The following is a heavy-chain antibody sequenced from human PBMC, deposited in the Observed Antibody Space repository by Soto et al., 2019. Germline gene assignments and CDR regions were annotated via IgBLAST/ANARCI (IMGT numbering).Heavy chain of an antibody. D-gene: IGHD5-12*01. CDR2: IYYSGST. J-gene: IGHJ4*02. CDR1: GSSISSSSYY. V-gene: IGHV4-39*01. Sequence: SETLSLTCTVSGSSISSSSYYWGWIRQPPGKGLEWIGSIYYSGSTYYNPSLKSRVTISVDTSKNQFSLKLSSVTAADTAVYYCARHGGGYEYYFDYWGQGTLVTVSS. CDR3: ARHGGGYEYYFDY.